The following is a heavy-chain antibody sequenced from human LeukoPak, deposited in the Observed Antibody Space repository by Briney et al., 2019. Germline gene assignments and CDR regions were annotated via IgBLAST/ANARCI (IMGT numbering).Heavy chain of an antibody. D-gene: IGHD6-6*01. CDR2: IYYSGST. CDR3: ARLSIASRGRIFDY. V-gene: IGHV4-59*08. CDR1: GGTMSNYY. Sequence: SETLSLTCTVSGGTMSNYYWSWIRQPPGKGLECIGHIYYSGSTNYKPSLKSRVTISLDTSKNQFSLKLSSVTAADTAVYYCARLSIASRGRIFDYWGQGTLVTVSS. J-gene: IGHJ4*02.